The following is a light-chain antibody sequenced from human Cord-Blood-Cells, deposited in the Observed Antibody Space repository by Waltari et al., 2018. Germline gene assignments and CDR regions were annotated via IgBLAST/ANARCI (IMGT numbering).Light chain of an antibody. CDR2: EGS. CDR1: SSDAGSYNL. V-gene: IGLV2-23*01. CDR3: CSYAGSSTWV. Sequence: QSALTQPASVPGSPGQSITISCTGTSSDAGSYNLVSWYQQHPGKAPKLMIYEGSKRPSGVSNRFSGSKSGNTASLTISGLQAEDAADYYCCSYAGSSTWVFGGGTKLTVL. J-gene: IGLJ3*02.